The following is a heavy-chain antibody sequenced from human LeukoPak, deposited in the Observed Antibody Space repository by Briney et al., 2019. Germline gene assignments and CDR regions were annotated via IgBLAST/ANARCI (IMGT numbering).Heavy chain of an antibody. CDR1: EFTFSNYP. Sequence: GGSLRLSCAASEFTFSNYPMHWVRQAPGKGLEWVSPISTSSSYKYYADSVKGRFTISRDNAKKSMFLQMNSLRGEDTAIYYCARVGGRSYSGAYLAIWGQGTLVAVSS. CDR2: ISTSSSYK. V-gene: IGHV3-21*01. J-gene: IGHJ4*02. CDR3: ARVGGRSYSGAYLAI. D-gene: IGHD2-15*01.